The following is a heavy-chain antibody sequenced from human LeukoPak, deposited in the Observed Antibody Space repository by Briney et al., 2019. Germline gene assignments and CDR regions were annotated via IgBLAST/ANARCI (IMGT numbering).Heavy chain of an antibody. Sequence: SETLPLTCSVSGDSIYNYYWSWIRQPPGKRLEWIGYIYYNGSTNYNPSLKSRVTFSVDTSRSQFALRLSSVTAADTAVYYCVGTYCGGDCYAMYAFDFWGQGTVVSVSS. CDR1: GDSIYNYY. CDR2: IYYNGST. J-gene: IGHJ3*01. V-gene: IGHV4-59*08. CDR3: VGTYCGGDCYAMYAFDF. D-gene: IGHD2-21*02.